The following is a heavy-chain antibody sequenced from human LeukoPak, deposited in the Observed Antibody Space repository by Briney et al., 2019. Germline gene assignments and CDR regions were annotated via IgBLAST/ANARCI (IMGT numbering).Heavy chain of an antibody. CDR2: ITGSGSNT. CDR1: GFTFSSYG. V-gene: IGHV3-23*01. Sequence: GGTLRLSCAASGFTFSSYGMNWVRQAPGKGLEWVSGITGSGSNTYYADSVKGRFTISRDNSKNTLFLQMNSLRAEDTAVYYCARGIYDYVWGSYRRDKNYYYYMDVWGKGTTVTVSS. CDR3: ARGIYDYVWGSYRRDKNYYYYMDV. J-gene: IGHJ6*03. D-gene: IGHD3-16*02.